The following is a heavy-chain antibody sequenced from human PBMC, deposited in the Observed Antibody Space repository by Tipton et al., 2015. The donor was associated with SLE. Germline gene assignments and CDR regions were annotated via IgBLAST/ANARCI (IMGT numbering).Heavy chain of an antibody. CDR1: GGSFSGYY. CDR2: INHSGST. V-gene: IGHV4-34*01. D-gene: IGHD1-1*01. CDR3: ASPEGVERSYAFDI. J-gene: IGHJ3*02. Sequence: GLVKPSETLSLTCAVYGGSFSGYYWSWIRQPPGKGLEWIGEINHSGSTNYNPSLKSRVTISVDTSKNQFSLKLSSVTAADTAVYYCASPEGVERSYAFDIWGQGTMVTVSS.